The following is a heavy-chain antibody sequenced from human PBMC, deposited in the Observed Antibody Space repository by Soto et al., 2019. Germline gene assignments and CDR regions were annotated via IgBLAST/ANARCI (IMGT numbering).Heavy chain of an antibody. D-gene: IGHD4-17*01. CDR1: GGTFSSYI. CDR2: IIPIPGIA. Sequence: QVQLVQSGAEVKKPGSSVKVSCKASGGTFSSYIISWVRQAPGQGLEWMGRIIPIPGIANYAQKFQGRVTXTXDXXTRTAYMELSILSSEDTAVYYRAGTVDGDYGDFDYWGQGPLVTVSS. CDR3: AGTVDGDYGDFDY. V-gene: IGHV1-69*02. J-gene: IGHJ4*02.